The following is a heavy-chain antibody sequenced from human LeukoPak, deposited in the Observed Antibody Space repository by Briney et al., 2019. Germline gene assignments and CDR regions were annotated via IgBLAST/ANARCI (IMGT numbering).Heavy chain of an antibody. CDR1: AITFSNSW. CDR2: IKEDGSET. Sequence: GGSLRLSCTASAITFSNSWMSWVRPAAGKGRDWVANIKEDGSETNHVDSVKGRFTIFRENAEHSLFMQMNSLRGEDTAIYYCARHLAGDSLYRHFDYWGQGTLVTVSS. V-gene: IGHV3-7*04. CDR3: ARHLAGDSLYRHFDY. D-gene: IGHD5/OR15-5a*01. J-gene: IGHJ4*02.